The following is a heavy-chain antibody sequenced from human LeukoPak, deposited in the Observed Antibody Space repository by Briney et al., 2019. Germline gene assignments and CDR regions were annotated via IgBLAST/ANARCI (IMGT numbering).Heavy chain of an antibody. Sequence: PGGSLRLSCAASGFTFSSYAMSWVRQAPGKGLEWVSAISGSGGSTYYADSVKGRFTISRDNSKNALYLQMNSLRAEDTAVYYCAKDSTSGSYYLDYWGQGTPVTVSS. D-gene: IGHD1-26*01. J-gene: IGHJ4*02. CDR2: ISGSGGST. V-gene: IGHV3-23*01. CDR1: GFTFSSYA. CDR3: AKDSTSGSYYLDY.